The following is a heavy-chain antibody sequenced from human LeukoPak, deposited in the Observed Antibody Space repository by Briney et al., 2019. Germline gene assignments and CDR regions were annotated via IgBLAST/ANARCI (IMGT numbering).Heavy chain of an antibody. J-gene: IGHJ6*02. D-gene: IGHD4-17*01. CDR2: TYYRSKWYN. CDR1: GDSVSSNSAA. Sequence: SQTLSLTCAISGDSVSSNSAAWNWIRQSPSRGLEWLGRTYYRSKWYNDYAVSVKSRITINPDTSKNQFSLQLDSVTPEDTAVYYCAREGLRSYYYYYGMDVWGQGTTVTVSS. CDR3: AREGLRSYYYYYGMDV. V-gene: IGHV6-1*01.